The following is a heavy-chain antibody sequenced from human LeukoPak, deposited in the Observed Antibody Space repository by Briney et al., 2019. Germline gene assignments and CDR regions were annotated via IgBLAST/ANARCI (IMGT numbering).Heavy chain of an antibody. V-gene: IGHV3-23*01. CDR1: GFTFSSYT. Sequence: GGSLRLSCAASGFTFSSYTMSWVRQAPGKGLEWVSGVSGSEGSTHYADSVKGRFTISRDNSKNTLYLQMNSLRAEDTAVYYCAASLPNIVVVPATKGPFGYWGQGTLVTVSS. CDR3: AASLPNIVVVPATKGPFGY. J-gene: IGHJ4*02. CDR2: VSGSEGST. D-gene: IGHD2-2*01.